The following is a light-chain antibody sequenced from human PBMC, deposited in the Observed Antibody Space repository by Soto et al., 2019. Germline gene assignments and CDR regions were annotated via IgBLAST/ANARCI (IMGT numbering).Light chain of an antibody. Sequence: EIVITQSPATLSVSPGERATLSCRASQSVSSSYLAWYQQKPGQATRLLIYGASSRANGIPDRFSGSGSGTDFTLTISRLEPEDFAAYYCQQYGSSPAWTFGQGTKVDIK. J-gene: IGKJ1*01. CDR1: QSVSSSY. CDR3: QQYGSSPAWT. CDR2: GAS. V-gene: IGKV3-20*01.